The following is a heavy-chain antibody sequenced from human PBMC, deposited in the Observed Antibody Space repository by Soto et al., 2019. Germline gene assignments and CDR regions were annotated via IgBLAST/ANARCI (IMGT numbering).Heavy chain of an antibody. J-gene: IGHJ6*02. CDR1: GGSFSGYC. CDR3: ARIGYCSGGSCYSYYYCGMDV. Sequence: SETLSLTCAVYGGSFSGYCWSWIRQPPGKGLEWIGEINHSGSTNYNPSLKSRVTISVDTSKNQFSLKLSSVTAADTAVYYCARIGYCSGGSCYSYYYCGMDVWGQGTTVTVSS. CDR2: INHSGST. D-gene: IGHD2-15*01. V-gene: IGHV4-34*01.